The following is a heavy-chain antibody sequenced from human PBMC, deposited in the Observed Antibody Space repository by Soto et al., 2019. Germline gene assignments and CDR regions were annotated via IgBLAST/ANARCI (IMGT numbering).Heavy chain of an antibody. V-gene: IGHV1-18*01. CDR1: GYTFTSYG. D-gene: IGHD3-22*01. CDR2: ISAYNGNT. J-gene: IGHJ3*02. CDR3: ASALYYYGSSGYYPILVHAFDI. Sequence: GASVKVSCKASGYTFTSYGISWVRQAPGQGLEWMGWISAYNGNTNYAQKLQGRVTMTTDTSTSTAYLKLRSLRSDDTAVYYCASALYYYGSSGYYPILVHAFDIWGQGTMVTVSS.